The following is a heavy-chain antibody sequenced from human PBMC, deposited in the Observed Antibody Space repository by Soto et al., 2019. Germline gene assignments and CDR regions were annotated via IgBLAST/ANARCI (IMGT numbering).Heavy chain of an antibody. J-gene: IGHJ4*02. D-gene: IGHD2-15*01. CDR1: GGSISSGGYY. CDR2: IYYSGST. Sequence: QVQLQESGPGLVKPSQTLSLTCTVSGGSISSGGYYWSWIRQHPGKGLEWIGYIYYSGSTYYNPSLKSRVTISVDTSKDQFSLKLSSVTAADTAVYYCARADCSGGSCYNFDYWGQGTLVTVSS. V-gene: IGHV4-31*03. CDR3: ARADCSGGSCYNFDY.